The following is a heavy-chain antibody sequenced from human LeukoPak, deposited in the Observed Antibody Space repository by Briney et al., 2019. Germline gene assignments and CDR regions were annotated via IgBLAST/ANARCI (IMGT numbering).Heavy chain of an antibody. CDR1: GFSFSSYA. CDR3: AKDLFPDYGDYEFDY. D-gene: IGHD4-17*01. CDR2: ISGSGGST. Sequence: GGSLRLSCAASGFSFSSYAMSWVRQAPRKGLEWVSAISGSGGSTYYADSVKGRFTISRDNSKNTLYLQMNSLRAEDTAVYYSAKDLFPDYGDYEFDYWGQGTLVTVSS. J-gene: IGHJ4*02. V-gene: IGHV3-23*01.